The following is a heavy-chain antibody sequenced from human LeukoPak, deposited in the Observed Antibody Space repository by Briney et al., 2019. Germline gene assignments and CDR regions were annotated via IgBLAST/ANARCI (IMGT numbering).Heavy chain of an antibody. CDR2: IYYSGST. V-gene: IGHV4-39*01. J-gene: IGHJ4*02. D-gene: IGHD6-19*01. Sequence: SSETLSLTCTVSGGSISSSSYYWGWIRQPPGKGLEWIGSIYYSGSTYYNPSLKSRVTISVDTSKNQFSLKLSSVTAADTAVYYCARESSGWYFDWGQGTLVTVSS. CDR3: ARESSGWYFD. CDR1: GGSISSSSYY.